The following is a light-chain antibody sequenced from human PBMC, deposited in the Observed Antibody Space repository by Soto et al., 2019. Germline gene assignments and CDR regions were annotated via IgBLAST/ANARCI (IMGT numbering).Light chain of an antibody. CDR3: QHYSGDRAT. J-gene: IGKJ1*01. CDR1: DNIGPW. Sequence: DIQMTQSPSTLSASIGDRVAITCRASDNIGPWVAWYQQKPGKAPKLLIYKASTLETGAPSRFAGSGSGTEFTLTISSLRPDDFATYYCQHYSGDRATFGQGTKVDIK. V-gene: IGKV1-5*03. CDR2: KAS.